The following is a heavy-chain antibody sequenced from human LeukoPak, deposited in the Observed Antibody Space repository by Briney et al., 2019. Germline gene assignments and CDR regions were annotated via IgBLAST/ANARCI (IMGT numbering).Heavy chain of an antibody. D-gene: IGHD6-19*01. V-gene: IGHV4-59*08. CDR2: IYYSGST. CDR3: ARPYSSGWRGAFDI. J-gene: IGHJ3*02. Sequence: SETLSLTCTVSGGSISTYYWSWIRQPPGKGLEWIGSIYYSGSTNYNPSLKSRVTISVDTSKNQFSLKLSSVTAADTAIYYCARPYSSGWRGAFDIWGQETMVTVSS. CDR1: GGSISTYY.